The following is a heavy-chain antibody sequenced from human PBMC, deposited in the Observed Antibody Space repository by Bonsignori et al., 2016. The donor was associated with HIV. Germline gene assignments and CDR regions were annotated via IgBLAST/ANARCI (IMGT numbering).Heavy chain of an antibody. V-gene: IGHV3-66*01. Sequence: GGSLRLSCAASGFTVSSNYMSWVRQAPGKGLEWVSVIYSGGSTYYADSVKGRFTISRDNSKNTLYLQMNSLRAEDTAVYYCARAVVASTGMADYWGQGTLVTVSS. CDR3: ARAVVASTGMADY. CDR2: IYSGGST. CDR1: GFTVSSNY. D-gene: IGHD6-19*01. J-gene: IGHJ4*02.